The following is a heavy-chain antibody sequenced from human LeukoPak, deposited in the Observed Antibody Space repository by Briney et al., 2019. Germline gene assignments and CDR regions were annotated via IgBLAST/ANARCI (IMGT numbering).Heavy chain of an antibody. J-gene: IGHJ4*02. CDR1: GYTFTGYY. Sequence: ASVKVSCKASGYTFTGYYMHWVRQAPGQELEWMGWINPNSGGTNYAQKFQGRVTMTRDTSISTAYMELSRLRSDDTAVYYCARDADIVVVPAALFGYWGQGTLVTVSS. CDR2: INPNSGGT. CDR3: ARDADIVVVPAALFGY. D-gene: IGHD2-2*01. V-gene: IGHV1-2*02.